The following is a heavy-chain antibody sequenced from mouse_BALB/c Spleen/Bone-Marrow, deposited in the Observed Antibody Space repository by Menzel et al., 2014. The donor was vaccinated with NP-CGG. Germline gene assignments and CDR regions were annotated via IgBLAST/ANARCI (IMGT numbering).Heavy chain of an antibody. Sequence: VHLQQSGAELARPGASVTMSCKASGYTFTSYTMYWVKQRPGQGLEWIGYINPSSGYTNYNQKFKDEATLTADKSSSTAYMQLSSLTSEDSAVYYCAYGNYGYAMDYWGRGTSVTVSS. CDR2: INPSSGYT. V-gene: IGHV1-4*01. D-gene: IGHD2-10*02. CDR3: AYGNYGYAMDY. CDR1: GYTFTSYT. J-gene: IGHJ4*01.